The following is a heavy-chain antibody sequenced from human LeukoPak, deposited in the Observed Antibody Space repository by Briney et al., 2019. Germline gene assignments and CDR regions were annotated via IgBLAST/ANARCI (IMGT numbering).Heavy chain of an antibody. J-gene: IGHJ4*02. Sequence: GGSLRLSCATFGFAFSDYWMTWVRQVPGKGLEWVANINREGNEKYYVDSVKGRFTISRDNAKNSVDLQMSSLRGEDTAVYYCARDVVGSLDYWGQGTLVTVSS. CDR1: GFAFSDYW. V-gene: IGHV3-7*01. CDR3: ARDVVGSLDY. D-gene: IGHD1-26*01. CDR2: INREGNEK.